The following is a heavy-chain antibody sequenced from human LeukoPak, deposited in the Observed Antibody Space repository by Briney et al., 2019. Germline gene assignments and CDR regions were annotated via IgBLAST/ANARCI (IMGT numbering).Heavy chain of an antibody. D-gene: IGHD6-6*01. CDR3: ARATSSAWFDP. Sequence: SETLSPTCTVSGGSISTYYWTWIRQPPGKGLEWIGYIYYSGSTNYNPSLKSRVTMSVDTSKNQFSLKLNSVTAADTAVYYCARATSSAWFDPWGQGTLVTVSS. CDR2: IYYSGST. CDR1: GGSISTYY. J-gene: IGHJ5*02. V-gene: IGHV4-59*01.